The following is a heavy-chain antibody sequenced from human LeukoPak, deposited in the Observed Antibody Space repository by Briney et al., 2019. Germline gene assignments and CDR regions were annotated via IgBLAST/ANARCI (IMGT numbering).Heavy chain of an antibody. J-gene: IGHJ5*02. CDR3: ASGYYPGWSDP. CDR2: INHSGST. CDR1: GGSFSGYY. V-gene: IGHV4-34*01. Sequence: SETLSLTRAVYGGSFSGYYWSWIRQPPGKGLEWIGEINHSGSTNYNPSLKSRVTISVDTSKNQFSLKLSSVTAADTAVYYCASGYYPGWSDPWGQGTLVTVSS. D-gene: IGHD3-10*01.